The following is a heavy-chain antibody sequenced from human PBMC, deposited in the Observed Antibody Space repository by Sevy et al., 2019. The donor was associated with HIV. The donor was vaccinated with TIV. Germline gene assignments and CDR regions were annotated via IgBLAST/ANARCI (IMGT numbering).Heavy chain of an antibody. J-gene: IGHJ4*02. Sequence: GGSLRLSCTGSGFTFGDYAMSWFRQAPGKGLEWVGFIGGKEYGGTTEYAASVKGRFTISRDDFKSTASLQMNSLKTEDTGVYYCSRGGSGSYTVGFYWGQGTLVTVSS. D-gene: IGHD3-10*01. CDR3: SRGGSGSYTVGFY. CDR1: GFTFGDYA. CDR2: IGGKEYGGTT. V-gene: IGHV3-49*03.